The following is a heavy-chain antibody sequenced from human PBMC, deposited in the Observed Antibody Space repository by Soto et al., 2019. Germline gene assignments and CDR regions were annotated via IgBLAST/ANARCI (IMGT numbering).Heavy chain of an antibody. CDR2: ITDRVHSV. V-gene: IGHV3-23*01. J-gene: IGHJ3*02. CDR1: GFTFPSYA. CDR3: DTYRQFFQI. Sequence: GGSLRLSCAACGFTFPSYAISWVRQAPGKGLEWVSSITDRVHSVVFADSVKGRFTMSRDNSNNTLYLQMNSWRADDTAVYYSDTYRQFFQIWAQATKLTVSS.